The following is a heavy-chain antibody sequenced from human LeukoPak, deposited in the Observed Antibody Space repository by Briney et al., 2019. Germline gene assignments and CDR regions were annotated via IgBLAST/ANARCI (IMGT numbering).Heavy chain of an antibody. Sequence: PGGSLRLSCAASGFTFSSYGMHWVRQAPGKGLEWVAVIWYDGSNKYYADSVKGRFTISRDNSKNTLYLQMNSLRAEDTAVYYCARDGALWFGESPFDYWGQGTLVTVSS. J-gene: IGHJ4*02. CDR2: IWYDGSNK. V-gene: IGHV3-33*01. D-gene: IGHD3-10*01. CDR3: ARDGALWFGESPFDY. CDR1: GFTFSSYG.